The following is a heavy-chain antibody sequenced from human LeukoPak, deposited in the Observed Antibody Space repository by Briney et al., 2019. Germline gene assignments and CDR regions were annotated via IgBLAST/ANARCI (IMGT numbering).Heavy chain of an antibody. CDR2: INPNSGGT. J-gene: IGHJ5*02. V-gene: IGHV1-2*02. Sequence: ASVKVSCKASGYTFTGYCMHWVRQAPGQGLEWMGWINPNSGGTNYAQKFQGRVTMTRDTSISTAYMELSRLRSDDTAVYYCARVITIFGVVIPIGWFDPWGQGTLVTVSS. D-gene: IGHD3-3*01. CDR3: ARVITIFGVVIPIGWFDP. CDR1: GYTFTGYC.